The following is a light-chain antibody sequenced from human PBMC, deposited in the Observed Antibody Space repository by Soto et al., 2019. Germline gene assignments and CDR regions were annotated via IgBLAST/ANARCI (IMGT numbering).Light chain of an antibody. V-gene: IGKV3-20*01. Sequence: EIVLTQSPGTLSLSPGERATLSCRASQSLSGGYLAWFQQKPGQTPRLLIYSASNRATGIPDRFSGSGCGTDFTLTSSILDPEDFVVYYCQQNGSLPITFGQGTRLEIK. J-gene: IGKJ5*01. CDR3: QQNGSLPIT. CDR2: SAS. CDR1: QSLSGGY.